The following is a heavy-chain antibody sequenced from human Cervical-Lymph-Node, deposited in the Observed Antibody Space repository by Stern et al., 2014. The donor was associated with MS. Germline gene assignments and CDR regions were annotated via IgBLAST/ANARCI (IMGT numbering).Heavy chain of an antibody. D-gene: IGHD3-16*01. Sequence: EVKLVESGGGLVQPGGSLRLSCAASGFTVSSNYMSWVRQAPGKGLEWVSVIYSGGSTYYADSVKGRFTISSNNSKNTLYLQMNSLRAEDTAVYYCARVSSGGFHFDYWGQGTLVTVSS. CDR2: IYSGGST. J-gene: IGHJ4*02. CDR3: ARVSSGGFHFDY. V-gene: IGHV3-66*02. CDR1: GFTVSSNY.